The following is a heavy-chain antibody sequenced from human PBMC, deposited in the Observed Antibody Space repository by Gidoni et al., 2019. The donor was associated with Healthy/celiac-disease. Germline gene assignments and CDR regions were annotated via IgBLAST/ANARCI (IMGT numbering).Heavy chain of an antibody. CDR3: AMMRCSSTRDKAGWFDP. CDR1: GFTFDDYA. Sequence: EVQLVESGGGLVQPGRSLRLSCAASGFTFDDYAMHWVRQAPGKGLEWVSGISWNSGSIGYADSVKGRFTISRDNAKNSLYLQMNSLRAEDTALYYCAMMRCSSTRDKAGWFDPWGQGTLVTVSS. D-gene: IGHD2-2*01. CDR2: ISWNSGSI. J-gene: IGHJ5*02. V-gene: IGHV3-9*01.